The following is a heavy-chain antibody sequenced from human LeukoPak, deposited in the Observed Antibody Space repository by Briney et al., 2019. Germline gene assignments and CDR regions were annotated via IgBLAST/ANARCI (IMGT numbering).Heavy chain of an antibody. CDR2: IYHSGST. V-gene: IGHV4-4*02. Sequence: SETLSLTCTVSGGSISSSNWWSWVRQPPGKGLEWIGEIYHSGSTNYNPSLKSRVTMSVDTSKNQFSLKLSSVTAADTAVYYCAGDRAIGDAFDIWGQGTMVTVSS. CDR3: AGDRAIGDAFDI. CDR1: GGSISSSNW. D-gene: IGHD2-2*02. J-gene: IGHJ3*02.